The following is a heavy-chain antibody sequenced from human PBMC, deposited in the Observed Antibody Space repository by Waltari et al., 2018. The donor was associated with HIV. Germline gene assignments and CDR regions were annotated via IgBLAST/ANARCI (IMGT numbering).Heavy chain of an antibody. V-gene: IGHV3-23*01. Sequence: EVQLLESGGGLVQPGGSLRLSCAASGFTFRNYAISWGRQAPGEGLEWVSAISASGASTYAADSVKGRFTISRDNSKSTLYLEMSSLRADDTAVYYCAKALADYSDYATDDYWGQGTLVTVSS. D-gene: IGHD4-17*01. CDR2: ISASGAST. CDR1: GFTFRNYA. CDR3: AKALADYSDYATDDY. J-gene: IGHJ4*02.